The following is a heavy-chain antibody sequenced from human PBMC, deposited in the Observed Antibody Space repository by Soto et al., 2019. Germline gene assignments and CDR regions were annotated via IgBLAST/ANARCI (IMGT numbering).Heavy chain of an antibody. CDR2: ISGSGGST. Sequence: HPGGSLRLSXAASGFTFSSYAMSWVRQAPGKGLEWVSAISGSGGSTYYADSVKGRFTISRDNSKNTLYLQMNSLRAEDTAVYYCAKDIEVIVVVAGMDVWGQGTTVTVSS. CDR1: GFTFSSYA. D-gene: IGHD3-22*01. CDR3: AKDIEVIVVVAGMDV. J-gene: IGHJ6*02. V-gene: IGHV3-23*01.